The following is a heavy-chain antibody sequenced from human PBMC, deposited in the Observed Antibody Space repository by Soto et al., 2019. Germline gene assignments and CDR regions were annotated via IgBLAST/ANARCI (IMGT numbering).Heavy chain of an antibody. Sequence: GGSLRLSCAASGFTFSSYWMHWVRQAPGKGLVWVSRINSDGSSTSYADSVKGRFTISRDNAKNTLYLQMNSLRAEDTAVYYCARSHCSSTSCYETPNYYYYYMDVWGKGTTVTVSS. CDR2: INSDGSST. CDR1: GFTFSSYW. CDR3: ARSHCSSTSCYETPNYYYYYMDV. D-gene: IGHD2-2*01. V-gene: IGHV3-74*01. J-gene: IGHJ6*03.